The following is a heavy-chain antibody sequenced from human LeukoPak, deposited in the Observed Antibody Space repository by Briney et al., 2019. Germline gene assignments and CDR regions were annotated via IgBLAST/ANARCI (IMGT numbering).Heavy chain of an antibody. Sequence: GGSLRLSCAASGXTVSVNYMSWVRQAPGKGLEWASVIYSGENTSNADSVKGRFTISRDNSKNSLYFQMNSLRAEDTAVYYCARAPPTVTKHGMDVWGQGTTVTVS. V-gene: IGHV3-53*01. CDR3: ARAPPTVTKHGMDV. J-gene: IGHJ6*02. CDR2: IYSGENT. CDR1: GXTVSVNY. D-gene: IGHD4-17*01.